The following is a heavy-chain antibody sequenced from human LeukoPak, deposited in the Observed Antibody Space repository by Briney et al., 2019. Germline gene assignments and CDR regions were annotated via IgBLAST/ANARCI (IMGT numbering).Heavy chain of an antibody. D-gene: IGHD3-10*01. J-gene: IGHJ4*02. CDR1: GFDFSDYT. CDR2: ISSNGRYI. CDR3: ARDGLGSYDF. V-gene: IGHV3-21*01. Sequence: GGSLRLSCAASGFDFSDYTINWVRQAPGEGLEWVSSISSNGRYIYYADSVKGRLTISRDNAKNSVYLQMNSLRAEDTAVYYCARDGLGSYDFWGQGTLVTVSS.